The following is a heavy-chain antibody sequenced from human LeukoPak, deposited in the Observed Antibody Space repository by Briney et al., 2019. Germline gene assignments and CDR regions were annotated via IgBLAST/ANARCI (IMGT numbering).Heavy chain of an antibody. CDR2: IYPGDSDT. J-gene: IGHJ5*02. V-gene: IGHV5-51*01. CDR1: GYSFTSYW. CDR3: ATNYYGSGSYGGFDP. Sequence: GESLQISCKDSGYSFTSYWIGWVRQMPGKGLEWMGIIYPGDSDTRYSPSFQGHVTISADKSISTAHLQWSSLKASDTAMYYCATNYYGSGSYGGFDPWGQGTLVTVSS. D-gene: IGHD3-10*01.